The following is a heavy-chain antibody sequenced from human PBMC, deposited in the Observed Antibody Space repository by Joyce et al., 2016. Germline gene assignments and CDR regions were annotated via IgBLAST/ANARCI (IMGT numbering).Heavy chain of an antibody. Sequence: EVQLVESGGGLVQPGGSLKLSCAASGFTFSGSSMHWVRQASGKGLGWVGRIRSKPKGYATGYAASVKGRFVISRDDSKNTLYLQMNSLKVEDSAVYYCARLAITSPLPDYWGQGTLVTVSS. V-gene: IGHV3-73*02. D-gene: IGHD3-16*01. J-gene: IGHJ4*02. CDR2: IRSKPKGYAT. CDR1: GFTFSGSS. CDR3: ARLAITSPLPDY.